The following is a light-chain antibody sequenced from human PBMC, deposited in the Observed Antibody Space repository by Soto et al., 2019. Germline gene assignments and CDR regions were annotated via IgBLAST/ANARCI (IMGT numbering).Light chain of an antibody. Sequence: DIQMTQSPSTLSGSVGDRVTITCRASQTISSWLAWYQQKPGKAPKLLIYKASTLKSGVPSRFSGSGSGTEFTLTISSLQPDDFATYYCQHYNSYSEPFGQGTKLYIK. CDR3: QHYNSYSEP. J-gene: IGKJ1*01. V-gene: IGKV1-5*03. CDR1: QTISSW. CDR2: KAS.